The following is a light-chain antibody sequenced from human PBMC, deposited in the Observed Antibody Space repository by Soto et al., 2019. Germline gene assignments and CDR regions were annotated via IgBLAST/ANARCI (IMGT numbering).Light chain of an antibody. CDR1: QRRLHSNGNNF. V-gene: IGKV2-28*01. CDR3: MQALQTPYT. Sequence: EIVRTQSPPSLTVTPGEPSSISCRSSQRRLHSNGNNFLDWYLQKPGQSPQLLIYLGFNRASGVPDRVSGSGAGTDFTRKISRVEAEDVGVYYCMQALQTPYTFGQGNKLEIK. CDR2: LGF. J-gene: IGKJ2*01.